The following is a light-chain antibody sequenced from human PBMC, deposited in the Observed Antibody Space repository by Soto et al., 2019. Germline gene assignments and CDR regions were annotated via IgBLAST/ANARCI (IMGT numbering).Light chain of an antibody. CDR3: CSYAGIITWV. CDR1: SNDIGGHNH. CDR2: EVT. Sequence: QSALTQPASVSRSPGQSITISCTGTSNDIGGHNHVSWYQQHPGNSPKLIIYEVTQRPSGVSNRFSASKSGTTASLTISGLQPEDEADYYCCSYAGIITWVCGGGTKVTVL. V-gene: IGLV2-23*02. J-gene: IGLJ3*02.